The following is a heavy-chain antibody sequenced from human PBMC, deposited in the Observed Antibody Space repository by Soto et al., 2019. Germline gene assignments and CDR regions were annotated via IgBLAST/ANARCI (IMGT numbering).Heavy chain of an antibody. V-gene: IGHV5-51*01. D-gene: IGHD7-27*01. J-gene: IGHJ3*02. Sequence: HGESLKISCKGSGYSFTSYWIGWVRQMPGKGLEWMGIIYPGDSDTRYSPSFQGQVTISADKSISTAYLQWSSLKASDTAMYYCARQWVNRINWGRGPDDAFDIWGQGTMVTVSS. CDR3: ARQWVNRINWGRGPDDAFDI. CDR2: IYPGDSDT. CDR1: GYSFTSYW.